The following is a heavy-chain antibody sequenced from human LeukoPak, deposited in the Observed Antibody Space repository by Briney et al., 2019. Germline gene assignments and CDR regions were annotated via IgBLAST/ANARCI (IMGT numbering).Heavy chain of an antibody. CDR2: IRSKAYGGTT. CDR1: GFTFGDYA. D-gene: IGHD1-26*01. CDR3: TRDRWELDAFDI. V-gene: IGHV3-49*04. Sequence: GRSLRLSCTASGFTFGDYAMSRVRQAPGKGLEWVGFIRSKAYGGTTEYAASVKGRFTISRDDSKSIAYLQMNSLKTEDTAVYYCTRDRWELDAFDIWGQGTMATVSS. J-gene: IGHJ3*02.